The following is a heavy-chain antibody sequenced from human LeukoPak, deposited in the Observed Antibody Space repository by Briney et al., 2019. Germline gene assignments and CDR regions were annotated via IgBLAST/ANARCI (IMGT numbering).Heavy chain of an antibody. CDR1: GFTFSSYA. V-gene: IGHV3-30*04. D-gene: IGHD3-10*02. J-gene: IGHJ6*04. Sequence: PGGSLRLSCVASGFTFSSYAMHCVRQAPGKGLEWVAVISFDGSNKYYADSVKGRFTISRDNAKNSLYLQMNSLRAEDTAVYYCAELGITMIGGVWGKGTTVTISS. CDR2: ISFDGSNK. CDR3: AELGITMIGGV.